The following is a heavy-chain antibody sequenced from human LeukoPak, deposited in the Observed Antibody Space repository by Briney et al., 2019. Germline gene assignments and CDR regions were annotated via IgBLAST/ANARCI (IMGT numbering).Heavy chain of an antibody. CDR3: ARESSAIASFDY. D-gene: IGHD2-21*01. J-gene: IGHJ4*02. CDR2: IYHSGST. V-gene: IGHV4-30-2*05. CDR1: GGSISSGGYS. Sequence: PSQTLSLTCAVSGGSISSGGYSWSWIRQPPGKGLEWIGYIYHSGSTYYNPSLKSRVTISVDTSKNQFSLKLSSVTAADTAVYYCARESSAIASFDYWGQGTLVTVSS.